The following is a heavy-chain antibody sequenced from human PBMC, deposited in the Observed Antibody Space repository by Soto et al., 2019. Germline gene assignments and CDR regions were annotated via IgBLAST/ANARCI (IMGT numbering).Heavy chain of an antibody. CDR3: ARDVDTAIDY. D-gene: IGHD5-18*01. J-gene: IGHJ4*02. CDR1: GFTFSSYA. Sequence: PGGSLRLSCAASGFTFSSYAMHWVRQAPGKGLEWVAVISYDGSNKYYADSVKGRFTISRDNSKNTLYLQMNSLRAEDTAVYYCARDVDTAIDYWGQGTLVTVSS. V-gene: IGHV3-30-3*01. CDR2: ISYDGSNK.